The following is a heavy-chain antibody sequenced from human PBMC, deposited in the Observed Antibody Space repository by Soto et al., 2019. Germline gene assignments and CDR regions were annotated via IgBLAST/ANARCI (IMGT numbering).Heavy chain of an antibody. V-gene: IGHV3-23*01. Sequence: QLGGSLSLSCSASGFTFSTYAMRWVRQAPGKGLEWVSGIGTSGRNTYYPDSVKGRFIISRDNSKNTLYLQMNNLRVEDTAIYYCADGGEWSFNFEYWGLGTLVTVSS. CDR3: ADGGEWSFNFEY. D-gene: IGHD3-16*02. J-gene: IGHJ4*02. CDR2: IGTSGRNT. CDR1: GFTFSTYA.